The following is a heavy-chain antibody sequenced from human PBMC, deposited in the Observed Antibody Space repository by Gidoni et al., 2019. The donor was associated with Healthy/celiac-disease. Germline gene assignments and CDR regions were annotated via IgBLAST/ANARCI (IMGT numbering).Heavy chain of an antibody. CDR1: GDTFSSSA. CDR2: IFPIFGTA. J-gene: IGHJ6*02. CDR3: ALLPAATKYYYGMDV. D-gene: IGHD2-2*01. Sequence: QVQLVQSGAVVKKPGSSVKVSCKASGDTFSSSAISWVRQAPGQGLEWMGGIFPIFGTANYAQKFQGRVTITADESTSTAYMELSSLRSEDTAVYYCALLPAATKYYYGMDVWGQGTTVTVSS. V-gene: IGHV1-69*01.